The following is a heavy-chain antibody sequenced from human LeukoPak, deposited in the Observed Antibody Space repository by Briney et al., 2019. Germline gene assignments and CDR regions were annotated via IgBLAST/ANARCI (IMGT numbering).Heavy chain of an antibody. CDR2: ISSSSSTI. V-gene: IGHV3-48*01. Sequence: GGSLRLSCAASGFTFSSYSMNWVRQAPGKGLEWVSYISSSSSTIYYADSVKGRFTISRDNSKNTLYLQMNSLGAEDTAVYYCTRDRVIAAAGTDFDYWGQGTLVTVSS. CDR3: TRDRVIAAAGTDFDY. D-gene: IGHD6-13*01. J-gene: IGHJ4*02. CDR1: GFTFSSYS.